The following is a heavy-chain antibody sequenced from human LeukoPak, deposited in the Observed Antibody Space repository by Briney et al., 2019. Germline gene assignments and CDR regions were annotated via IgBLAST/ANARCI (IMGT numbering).Heavy chain of an antibody. V-gene: IGHV4-38-2*02. Sequence: SETLSLTCTVSGYSISSGYYWGWIRQPPGKGLEWIGSINHSGNTYYNPSLKSRVTISVDTSKNQFSLNLGSVTAADTAVYYCARDRPTGNFDYWGQGTLVTVSS. D-gene: IGHD2-8*02. CDR1: GYSISSGYY. CDR3: ARDRPTGNFDY. J-gene: IGHJ4*02. CDR2: INHSGNT.